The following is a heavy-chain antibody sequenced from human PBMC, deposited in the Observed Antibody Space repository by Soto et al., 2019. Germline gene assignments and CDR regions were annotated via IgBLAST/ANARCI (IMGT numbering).Heavy chain of an antibody. V-gene: IGHV6-1*01. Sequence: PSQTLSLTCAISGYSVSRNSAAWNWIRQSPSKGLEWLGRTYYRSKWYNDYAVSVKSRITINPDTSKNQFSLQLNSVTPEDTAVYYCATRNSSSPGHDAFDIWGQGTMVTASS. CDR1: GYSVSRNSAA. D-gene: IGHD6-6*01. J-gene: IGHJ3*02. CDR3: ATRNSSSPGHDAFDI. CDR2: TYYRSKWYN.